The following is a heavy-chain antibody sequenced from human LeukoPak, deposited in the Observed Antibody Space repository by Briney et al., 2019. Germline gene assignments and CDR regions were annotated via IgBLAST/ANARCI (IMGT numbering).Heavy chain of an antibody. CDR2: ISSSSSYT. Sequence: PGGSLRLSCAASGFTFNEYYMSWIRQAPGKGLEWISYISSSSSYTNYADSVKGRFTISRDNAKNSLYLQMNSLRAEDTAVYYCAKRYCSGGSCKVNYFDYWGQGTLVTVSS. J-gene: IGHJ4*02. D-gene: IGHD2-15*01. CDR1: GFTFNEYY. V-gene: IGHV3-11*03. CDR3: AKRYCSGGSCKVNYFDY.